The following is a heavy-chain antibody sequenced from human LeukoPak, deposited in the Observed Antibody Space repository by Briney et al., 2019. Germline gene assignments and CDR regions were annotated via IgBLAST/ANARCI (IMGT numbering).Heavy chain of an antibody. CDR3: ARGATSIAH. CDR2: ISSSSSYI. CDR1: GFTLSSYE. J-gene: IGHJ4*02. Sequence: GGSLRLSCAASGFTLSSYEMNWVRQAPGKGLEWVSSISSSSSYIYYADSVKGRFTISRDNAKNSLYLQMNSLRAEDTAVYYCARGATSIAHWGQGTLVTVSS. D-gene: IGHD1-26*01. V-gene: IGHV3-21*01.